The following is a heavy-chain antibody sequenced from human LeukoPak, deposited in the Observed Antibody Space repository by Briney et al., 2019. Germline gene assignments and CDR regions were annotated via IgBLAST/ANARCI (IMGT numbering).Heavy chain of an antibody. CDR3: AGQKDPRPIDY. J-gene: IGHJ4*02. Sequence: ASVKVSCKASGYTFTGYYMHWVRQAPGQGLEWMGWINPNSGGTNYAQKCQGRVTMTRDTSISTAYMELSELRSDDTAVYYCAGQKDPRPIDYWGQGTLITVSS. CDR2: INPNSGGT. CDR1: GYTFTGYY. V-gene: IGHV1-2*02.